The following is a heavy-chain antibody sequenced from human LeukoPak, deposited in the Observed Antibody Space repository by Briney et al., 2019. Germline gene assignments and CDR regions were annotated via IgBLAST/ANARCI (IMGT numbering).Heavy chain of an antibody. CDR1: GGSISRFY. Sequence: SETLSLTCTVSGGSISRFYWSWIRQPPGKGLEWIGNIYYNGSTNYKPSLKSRVTISVHTSKNQFSLNLRSLTAADTAVYYCARGGYSGYAFDRWGQGTRVTVSS. V-gene: IGHV4-59*01. D-gene: IGHD5-12*01. J-gene: IGHJ5*02. CDR3: ARGGYSGYAFDR. CDR2: IYYNGST.